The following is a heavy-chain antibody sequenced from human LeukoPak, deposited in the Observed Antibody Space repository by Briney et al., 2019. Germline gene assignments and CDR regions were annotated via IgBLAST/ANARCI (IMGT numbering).Heavy chain of an antibody. J-gene: IGHJ4*02. Sequence: SGGSLRLSCAASGFTFSDYYMSWIRQAPGKGLEWVSLISGDGGSTYYADSVKGRFTISRDNSKNSLYLQMNSLRTEDTALYYCAKSITGTTDYWGQGTLVTVSS. CDR2: ISGDGGST. V-gene: IGHV3-43*02. D-gene: IGHD1-20*01. CDR1: GFTFSDYY. CDR3: AKSITGTTDY.